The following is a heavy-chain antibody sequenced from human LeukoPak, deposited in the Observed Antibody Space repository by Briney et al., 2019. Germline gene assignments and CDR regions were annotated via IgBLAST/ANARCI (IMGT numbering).Heavy chain of an antibody. V-gene: IGHV3-13*01. CDR2: IGIPGDT. CDR3: ARELGGFDC. CDR1: GFTFSGYD. J-gene: IGHJ4*02. Sequence: GGSLRLSCAASGFTFSGYDMHWLRQATGKGLEWVSGIGIPGDTYYPGSVKGRFTISGENAKNSFYLQMNSLRAEDTAMYYCARELGGFDCWGQGTLVTVSS.